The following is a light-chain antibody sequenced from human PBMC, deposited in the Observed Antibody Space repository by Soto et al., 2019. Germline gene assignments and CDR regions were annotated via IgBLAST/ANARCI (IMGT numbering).Light chain of an antibody. Sequence: EILMTQSPATLSVSPGERVTFSCRASQSVSYYLAWYQQKPGQAPRLLIYDASTRATGIPVMFSGSGSGTEFTITISGRQSEDFGIYYCQQNKDWPGTFGQGTKVEIK. CDR1: QSVSYY. J-gene: IGKJ1*01. CDR2: DAS. CDR3: QQNKDWPGT. V-gene: IGKV3-15*01.